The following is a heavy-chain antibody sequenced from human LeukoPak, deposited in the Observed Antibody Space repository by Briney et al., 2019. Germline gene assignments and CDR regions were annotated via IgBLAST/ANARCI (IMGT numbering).Heavy chain of an antibody. Sequence: ASVNLSCKASGYTFTSYGISWVRQAPGPGLEWMGWISAYNGNTNYAQKLQGRVTMTTDTYTSIAYMELRSLSSEDTAVYYCASDRTVAGPLGYWGQGTLVTVSS. CDR3: ASDRTVAGPLGY. J-gene: IGHJ4*02. D-gene: IGHD6-19*01. CDR2: ISAYNGNT. V-gene: IGHV1-18*01. CDR1: GYTFTSYG.